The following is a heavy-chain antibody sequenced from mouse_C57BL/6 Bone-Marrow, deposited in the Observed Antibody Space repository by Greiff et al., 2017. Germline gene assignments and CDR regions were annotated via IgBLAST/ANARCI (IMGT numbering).Heavy chain of an antibody. V-gene: IGHV1-63*01. D-gene: IGHD2-2*01. CDR1: GYTFTNYW. J-gene: IGHJ3*01. Sequence: VQLQQSGAELVRPGTSVKMSCKASGYTFTNYWIGWAKQRPGHGLEWIGDIYPGGGYTNYNEKFKGKAPLTATTSSSTAYMQFSSLTSEDSSIYYCARTFYYGYDAGFAYWGQGTLVTVSA. CDR3: ARTFYYGYDAGFAY. CDR2: IYPGGGYT.